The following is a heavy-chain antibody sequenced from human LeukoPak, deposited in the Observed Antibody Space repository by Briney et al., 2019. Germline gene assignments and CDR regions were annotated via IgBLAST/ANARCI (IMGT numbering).Heavy chain of an antibody. D-gene: IGHD6-19*01. J-gene: IGHJ4*02. Sequence: GGSLRLSCAASGFTFSSYSMSWVRQAPGKGLEWVSAISGSGGSTYYADSVKGRFTISRDNSKNTLYLQMNSLRAEDTAVYYCAKDGLGEAVAGRRYWGQGTLVTVSS. CDR2: ISGSGGST. V-gene: IGHV3-23*01. CDR1: GFTFSSYS. CDR3: AKDGLGEAVAGRRY.